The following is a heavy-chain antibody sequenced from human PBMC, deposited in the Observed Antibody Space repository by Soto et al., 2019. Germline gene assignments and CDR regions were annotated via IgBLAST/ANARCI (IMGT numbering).Heavy chain of an antibody. Sequence: PGGSLRLSCAASGFTFSDHFMDWVRQAPGKGLEWVGRIRNKANTYSTEYAASVKGRFTISRDDSKNALYLQMSSLKTEDTAVYYCARGRFFGSGSYHIGVFDHWGHGTLVIVSS. CDR1: GFTFSDHF. J-gene: IGHJ4*01. CDR2: IRNKANTYST. D-gene: IGHD3-10*01. CDR3: ARGRFFGSGSYHIGVFDH. V-gene: IGHV3-72*01.